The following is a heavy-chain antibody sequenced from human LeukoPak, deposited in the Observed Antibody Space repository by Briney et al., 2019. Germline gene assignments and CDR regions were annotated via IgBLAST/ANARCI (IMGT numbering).Heavy chain of an antibody. CDR3: ARSSGSYYQWVLYYYGMDV. D-gene: IGHD1-26*01. Sequence: ASVKVSCKASGYTFTSCAMNWVRQAPGQGLEWMGWINTNTGNPTYAQGFTGRFVFSLDTSVSTAYLQISNLKAEDTAVYYCARSSGSYYQWVLYYYGMDVWGQGTTVTVSS. V-gene: IGHV7-4-1*02. CDR1: GYTFTSCA. CDR2: INTNTGNP. J-gene: IGHJ6*02.